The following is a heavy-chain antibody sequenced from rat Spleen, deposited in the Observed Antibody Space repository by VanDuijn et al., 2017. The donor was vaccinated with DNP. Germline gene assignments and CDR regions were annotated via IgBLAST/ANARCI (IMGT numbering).Heavy chain of an antibody. CDR3: ARGYSSYIYVLFDY. J-gene: IGHJ2*01. CDR2: ITSSGGTT. CDR1: GFTFNNYW. Sequence: EVQLVESGGDLVQPGRSLKLSCVASGFTFNNYWMTWIRQVPGKGLEWVATITSSGGTTFYPDSVKGRFTISRDNAKSTLYLQMDSLRSEDTATYYCARGYSSYIYVLFDYWGQGVMVTVSS. V-gene: IGHV5-31*01. D-gene: IGHD1-2*01.